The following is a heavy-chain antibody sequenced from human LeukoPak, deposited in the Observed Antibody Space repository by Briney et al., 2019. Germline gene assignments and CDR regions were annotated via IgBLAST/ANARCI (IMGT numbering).Heavy chain of an antibody. D-gene: IGHD3-22*01. Sequence: SETLSLTCTVSGGSISRYYWSWIRQPPGKGLEWIGYIYYSGSTYYNPSLKSRVTISVDTSKNQFSLKLSSVTAADTAVYYCARVLASSVYYPIDYWAREPWSPSPQ. J-gene: IGHJ4*02. CDR2: IYYSGST. CDR3: ARVLASSVYYPIDY. V-gene: IGHV4-59*08. CDR1: GGSISRYY.